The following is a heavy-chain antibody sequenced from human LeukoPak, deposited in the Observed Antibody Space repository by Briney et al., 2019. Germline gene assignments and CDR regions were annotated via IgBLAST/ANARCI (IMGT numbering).Heavy chain of an antibody. J-gene: IGHJ4*02. CDR1: EFTFSSYV. CDR2: ISGSGGST. Sequence: GGSLRLSCAASEFTFSSYVMAWVRQAPGKGLEWVSAISGSGGSTYYADSVKGRFTISRDNSKNTLYLQMNSLRAEDTAVYSCGYSYLIRLPSNYWGQGTLVTVSS. CDR3: GYSYLIRLPSNY. V-gene: IGHV3-23*01. D-gene: IGHD5-18*01.